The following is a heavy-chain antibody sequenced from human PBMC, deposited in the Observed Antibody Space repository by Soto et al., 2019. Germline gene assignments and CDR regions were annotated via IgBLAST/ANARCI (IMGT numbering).Heavy chain of an antibody. Sequence: GGSLRLSCAASGFTFSSYAMHWVRQAPGKGLEWVAVISYEGSNKYYADSVKGRFTISRDNSKHTLYLQMNSLRAEDTAVYYCARDYDFWSGPFDPCGQGTLVTVSS. V-gene: IGHV3-30-3*01. CDR3: ARDYDFWSGPFDP. CDR2: ISYEGSNK. J-gene: IGHJ5*02. CDR1: GFTFSSYA. D-gene: IGHD3-3*01.